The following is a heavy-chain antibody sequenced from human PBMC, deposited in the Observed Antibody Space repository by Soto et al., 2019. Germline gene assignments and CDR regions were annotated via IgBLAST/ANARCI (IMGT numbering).Heavy chain of an antibody. CDR3: ARVGRFNYGSPYYFDY. V-gene: IGHV4-4*02. CDR1: GASISSSDW. D-gene: IGHD5-18*01. Sequence: QVQLQESGPGLVKPSGTLSLTCAVSGASISSSDWWSWVRQPPGKGLEWIGEIYHSGSTNYNPSLKSRVTISVDKSKNHFSLKLSSVTAADTAVYYCARVGRFNYGSPYYFDYWGQGTMVTVSS. J-gene: IGHJ4*02. CDR2: IYHSGST.